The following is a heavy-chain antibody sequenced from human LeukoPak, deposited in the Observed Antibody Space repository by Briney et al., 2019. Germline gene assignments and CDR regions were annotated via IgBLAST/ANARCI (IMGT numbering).Heavy chain of an antibody. CDR3: ARHSISLGRRGQTIKPAAFDY. D-gene: IGHD2-2*01. Sequence: SETLSLTCTVSGDSIIIGDYYWTWIRQSPGRGLQWIGYIYYSGSTYYNPSLKSRVTISVDTSKNQFSLKLSSVTAADTAVYYCARHSISLGRRGQTIKPAAFDYWGQGTLVTVPS. CDR1: GDSIIIGDYY. V-gene: IGHV4-30-4*08. J-gene: IGHJ4*02. CDR2: IYYSGST.